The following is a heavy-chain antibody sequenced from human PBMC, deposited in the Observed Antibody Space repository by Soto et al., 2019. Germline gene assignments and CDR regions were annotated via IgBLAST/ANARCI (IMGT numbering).Heavy chain of an antibody. D-gene: IGHD2-8*01. Sequence: ASVKVSCKASGYTFTSYDINWVRQATGQGLEWMGWMNPDSGNTGYAQKFQGRVTMTRNTSISTAYMELTRLTSDDTAIYYCARGDSTDCSNGVCSFFYNHDMDVGGQGTTATAS. CDR2: MNPDSGNT. CDR3: ARGDSTDCSNGVCSFFYNHDMDV. V-gene: IGHV1-8*01. CDR1: GYTFTSYD. J-gene: IGHJ6*02.